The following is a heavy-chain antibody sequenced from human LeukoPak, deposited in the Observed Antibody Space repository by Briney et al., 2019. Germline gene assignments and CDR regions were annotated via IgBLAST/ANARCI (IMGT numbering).Heavy chain of an antibody. CDR1: GRPISSCSYY. D-gene: IGHD3-22*01. CDR3: SGVDGHAGYYASGGFPCD. Sequence: SETLSLPCTVSGRPISSCSYYWRWIPQPPGKGLEWFGRIYNSGSTNYHRSLKSRVPISVDTSKNQSSLKRSSVTAADSAVLHGSGVDGHAGYYASGGFPCDWGKGAMVS. V-gene: IGHV4-61*02. J-gene: IGHJ4*02. CDR2: IYNSGST.